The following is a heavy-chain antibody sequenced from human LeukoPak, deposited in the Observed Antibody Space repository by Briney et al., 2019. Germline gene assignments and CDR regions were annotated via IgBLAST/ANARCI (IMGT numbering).Heavy chain of an antibody. CDR2: IYYSGST. V-gene: IGHV4-59*01. Sequence: PSETLSLTCTVSGCSISSYYWIWIRQPPGKGLEWIGYIYYSGSTNYNPSLKSRVAISVDTSKNQFSLKLSSVTAADTAVYYCARETSQTGTHYTDVWGKGTTITTSS. CDR3: ARETSQTGTHYTDV. CDR1: GCSISSYY. J-gene: IGHJ6*03. D-gene: IGHD3-10*01.